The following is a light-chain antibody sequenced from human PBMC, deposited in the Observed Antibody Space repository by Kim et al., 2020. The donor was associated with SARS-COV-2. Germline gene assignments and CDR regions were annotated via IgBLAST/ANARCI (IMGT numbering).Light chain of an antibody. J-gene: IGKJ2*01. CDR1: QSVSSN. V-gene: IGKV3-15*01. Sequence: SVSPGERATLSCRASQSVSSNLAWYRQKPGQAPMLLIYGASTRATGIPARFSGSGSGTEFTLTISSLQSEDFAVYYCQQYNNWPYTFGQGTKLEI. CDR2: GAS. CDR3: QQYNNWPYT.